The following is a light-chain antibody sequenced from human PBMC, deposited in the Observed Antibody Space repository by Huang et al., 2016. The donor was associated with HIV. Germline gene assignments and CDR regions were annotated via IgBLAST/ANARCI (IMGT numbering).Light chain of an antibody. CDR3: QQYNDWPPIT. Sequence: EIVMTQSLDTLSVFPGERVTLSCRASESVSSSLAWYQQKSGQAPRLLIYDASTRATGIPARFSGSGSGTEFTLTINSLLSEDFAVYYCQQYNDWPPITFGQGTRLDMK. CDR1: ESVSSS. V-gene: IGKV3-15*01. J-gene: IGKJ5*01. CDR2: DAS.